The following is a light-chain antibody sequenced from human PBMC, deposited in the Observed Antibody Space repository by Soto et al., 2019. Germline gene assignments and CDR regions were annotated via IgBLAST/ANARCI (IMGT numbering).Light chain of an antibody. CDR1: SSNIGVNT. Sequence: QSVLTQPPSASGTPGQRVTISCSGSSSNIGVNTVNWYQHLPGMAPKLLIYSNTQRPSGVPDRFSGSRSGTSASLAISGLQSEDEADYYCAAWDDSLNGVVFGGGTKLTVL. CDR2: SNT. J-gene: IGLJ3*02. V-gene: IGLV1-44*01. CDR3: AAWDDSLNGVV.